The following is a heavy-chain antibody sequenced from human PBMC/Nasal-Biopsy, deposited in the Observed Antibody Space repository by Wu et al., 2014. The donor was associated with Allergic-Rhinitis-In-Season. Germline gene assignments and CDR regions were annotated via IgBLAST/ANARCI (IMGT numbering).Heavy chain of an antibody. CDR1: GFTFSSYA. CDR2: ISYDGSNK. CDR3: ARNPIDEVQGVSYYYGMDV. Sequence: LRLSCAASGFTFSSYAMHWVRQAPGKGLEWVAVISYDGSNKYYADSVKGRFTISRDNSKNTLYLQMNSLRAEDTAVYYCARNPIDEVQGVSYYYGMDVWGQGTTVTVSS. D-gene: IGHD3-10*01. V-gene: IGHV3-30-3*01. J-gene: IGHJ6*02.